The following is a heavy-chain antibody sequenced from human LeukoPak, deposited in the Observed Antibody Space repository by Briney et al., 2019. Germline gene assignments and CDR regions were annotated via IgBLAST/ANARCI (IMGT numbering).Heavy chain of an antibody. CDR1: GDSVSSPSAA. J-gene: IGHJ4*02. Sequence: SQTLSLTCAISGDSVSSPSAAWDWLRQSPSGGLEWLGRTYYRSKFHYDYRPSVTSRITITPETSTTHFSLPLTSVPPEDTAVYYCSREVAYCGDDCYSAEFDYWGQGILVTVSS. D-gene: IGHD2-21*02. CDR3: SREVAYCGDDCYSAEFDY. CDR2: TYYRSKFHY. V-gene: IGHV6-1*01.